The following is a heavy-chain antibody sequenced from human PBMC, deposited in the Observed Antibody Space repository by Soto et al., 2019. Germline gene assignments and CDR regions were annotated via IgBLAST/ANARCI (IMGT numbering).Heavy chain of an antibody. V-gene: IGHV1-69*13. Sequence: SMKGSCKASGGTFSSYAISWVRQAPGQGLEWMGGIIPIFGTTNYAQKFQGRVTITADESTSTAYMELSSLRSEDTAVYYCARDSLGYCSGGSCYFDYWGQGTLVTVSS. CDR2: IIPIFGTT. CDR3: ARDSLGYCSGGSCYFDY. D-gene: IGHD2-15*01. CDR1: GGTFSSYA. J-gene: IGHJ4*02.